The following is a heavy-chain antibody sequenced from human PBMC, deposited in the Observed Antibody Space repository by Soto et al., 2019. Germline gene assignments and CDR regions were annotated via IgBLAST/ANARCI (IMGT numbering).Heavy chain of an antibody. CDR3: VKGEFYDSSAYYPFDS. CDR1: GFTFSSYA. D-gene: IGHD3-22*01. Sequence: GGSLRLSCSASGFTFSSYAMHWVRQAPGKGLEYVSSISINGGSTHYADSVKGRFTISRDNSRNTQYLQMSSLRADDTAVYYCVKGEFYDSSAYYPFDSWGQGTLVTVSS. V-gene: IGHV3-64D*06. CDR2: ISINGGST. J-gene: IGHJ4*02.